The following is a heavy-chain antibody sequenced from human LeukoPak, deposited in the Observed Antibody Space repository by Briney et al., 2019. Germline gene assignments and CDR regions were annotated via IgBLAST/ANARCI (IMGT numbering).Heavy chain of an antibody. Sequence: LSPTCTVSGYSISSGYYWGWIRQPPGKGLEWVSYISSSSSTIYYADSVKGRFTISRDNAKNSLYPQMNSLRAEDTAVYYCARELRHSWYSAFDIWGQGTMVTVSS. CDR3: ARELRHSWYSAFDI. CDR1: GYSISSGYY. J-gene: IGHJ3*02. D-gene: IGHD6-13*01. CDR2: ISSSSSTI. V-gene: IGHV3-11*04.